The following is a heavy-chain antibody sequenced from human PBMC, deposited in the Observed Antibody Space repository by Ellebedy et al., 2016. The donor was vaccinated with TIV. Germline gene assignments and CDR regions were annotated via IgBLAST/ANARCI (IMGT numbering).Heavy chain of an antibody. Sequence: ASVKVSXXASGYTFTSYGISWVRQAPGQGLEWMGWISAYNGNTNYAQKLQGRVTMTTDTSTSTAYMELRSLRSDDTAVYYCARGALYIWGSYRHYWYFDLWGRGTLVTVSS. J-gene: IGHJ2*01. CDR1: GYTFTSYG. CDR2: ISAYNGNT. V-gene: IGHV1-18*01. CDR3: ARGALYIWGSYRHYWYFDL. D-gene: IGHD3-16*02.